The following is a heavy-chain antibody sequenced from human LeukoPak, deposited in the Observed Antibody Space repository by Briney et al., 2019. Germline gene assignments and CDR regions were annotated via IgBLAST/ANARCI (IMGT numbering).Heavy chain of an antibody. CDR1: GFTFSSYE. CDR3: ARDGRALLRDFDY. J-gene: IGHJ4*02. D-gene: IGHD1-26*01. CDR2: ISTSGSKT. Sequence: GGSLRLSCEASGFTFSSYEMIWVRQAPGRGLEWVSYISTSGSKTYYADSVKGRFAISRDNAKNSLYLQMNSLRAEDTGVYYCARDGRALLRDFDYWGQGTLVTVSS. V-gene: IGHV3-48*03.